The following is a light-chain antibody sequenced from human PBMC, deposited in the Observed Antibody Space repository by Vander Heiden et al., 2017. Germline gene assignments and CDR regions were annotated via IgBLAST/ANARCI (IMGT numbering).Light chain of an antibody. J-gene: IGKJ4*01. CDR3: QQYGSSPLP. Sequence: ETVLTQSPGTLSLSPGDRATLSCRASQRISNNFLARYQQKPGQAPRLLIYGASTMATRIPDRFSGSVSGTDFTRTISRLEPEYFVVYYCQQYGSSPLPFGGGTKVEIK. CDR1: QRISNNF. CDR2: GAS. V-gene: IGKV3-20*01.